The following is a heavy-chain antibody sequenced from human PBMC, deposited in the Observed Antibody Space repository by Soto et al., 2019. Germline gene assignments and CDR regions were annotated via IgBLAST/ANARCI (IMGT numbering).Heavy chain of an antibody. D-gene: IGHD2-15*01. CDR2: IWYDGSNK. CDR1: GFTFSSYG. Sequence: LRLSCAASGFTFSSYGMHWVRQAPGKGLEWVAVIWYDGSNKYYADSVKGRFTISRDNSKNTRYLQMNSLRAEDTAVYYCARGYCSGGSCYSYDAFDIWGQGTMVTVS. CDR3: ARGYCSGGSCYSYDAFDI. V-gene: IGHV3-33*01. J-gene: IGHJ3*02.